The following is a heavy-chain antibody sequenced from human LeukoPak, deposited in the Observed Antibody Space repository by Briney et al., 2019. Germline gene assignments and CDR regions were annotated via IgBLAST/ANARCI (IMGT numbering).Heavy chain of an antibody. J-gene: IGHJ4*02. CDR1: GFTFSSYS. CDR2: ISSSSSTI. CDR3: ARDGSSWYRAIDY. Sequence: GGSLRLSCAASGFTFSSYSMNWVRQAPGKGLEWVSYISSSSSTIYYADSVKGRFTISRDNAKNSLYLQMNSLRAEDTAVYYCARDGSSWYRAIDYWGQGTLVTVSS. V-gene: IGHV3-48*04. D-gene: IGHD6-13*01.